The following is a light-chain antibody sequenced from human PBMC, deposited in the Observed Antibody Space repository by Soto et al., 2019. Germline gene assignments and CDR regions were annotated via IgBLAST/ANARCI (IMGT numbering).Light chain of an antibody. CDR1: QSVGTY. CDR2: DSS. V-gene: IGKV3D-20*01. J-gene: IGKJ5*01. CDR3: QQYGNSPRST. Sequence: LTPSLVAVSLTPSERATLSSGASQSVGTYIAWYKQKPGLAPRLVMFDSSTRATGIPDRFSGSGSGTDFTLTISRLDPEDFAVYFCQQYGNSPRSTSGHRTSLEIK.